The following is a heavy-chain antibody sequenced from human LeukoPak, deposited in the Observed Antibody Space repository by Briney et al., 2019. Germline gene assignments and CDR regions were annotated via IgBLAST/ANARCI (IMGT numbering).Heavy chain of an antibody. D-gene: IGHD2-21*01. Sequence: GGSLRLSCAASGFSFSSYAVHWVRQSPGKGLKWVAFISSDGITTYYTDSVKGRFTISRDNSKNTLYLQMSSLRADDTAVYYCASRGAGVWGQGTLVTVSS. V-gene: IGHV3-30-3*01. CDR2: ISSDGITT. CDR1: GFSFSSYA. J-gene: IGHJ4*02. CDR3: ASRGAGV.